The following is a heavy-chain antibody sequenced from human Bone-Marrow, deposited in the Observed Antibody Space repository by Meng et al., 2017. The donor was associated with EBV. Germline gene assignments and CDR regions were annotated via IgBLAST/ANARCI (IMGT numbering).Heavy chain of an antibody. Sequence: QVELVQTGAEGKKPGSSVKGFCKASGGNFRISAISWLRQAPGQGLEWLGGFLPILGAPNYAQRFQDRVTITADESTSTGYMELSSLRSDDTAVYYCARESGRGYSSDYWGQGTLVTVSS. CDR2: FLPILGAP. CDR1: GGNFRISA. J-gene: IGHJ4*02. CDR3: ARESGRGYSSDY. V-gene: IGHV1-69*01. D-gene: IGHD5-18*01.